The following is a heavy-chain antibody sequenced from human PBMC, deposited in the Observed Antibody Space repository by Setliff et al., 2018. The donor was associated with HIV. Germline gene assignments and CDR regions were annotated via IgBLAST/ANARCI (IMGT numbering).Heavy chain of an antibody. CDR3: ARDLHANYHVVDI. CDR2: INPNSGGT. CDR1: GSTFTGYY. J-gene: IGHJ3*02. Sequence: ASVKVSCKASGSTFTGYYMHWVRQAPGQGLEWMGWINPNSGGTNYAQRFEGRVTLTWDTSISTAYLELNHLKSDDTAVYFCARDLHANYHVVDIWGPGTMVTVSS. V-gene: IGHV1-2*02. D-gene: IGHD2-15*01.